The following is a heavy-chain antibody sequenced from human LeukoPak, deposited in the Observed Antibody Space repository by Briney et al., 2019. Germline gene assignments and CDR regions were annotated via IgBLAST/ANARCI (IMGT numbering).Heavy chain of an antibody. Sequence: PGGSLRLSCAASGFTFSNYGMHWVRQVPGKGLVWVSRINEDGSITNYADSVKGRFTISRDNAKRTLYLQMHSLRAEDTAMYYCARDLSGAWDFWGQGTLVTVSS. CDR3: ARDLSGAWDF. CDR1: GFTFSNYG. D-gene: IGHD1-26*01. J-gene: IGHJ4*02. CDR2: INEDGSIT. V-gene: IGHV3-74*01.